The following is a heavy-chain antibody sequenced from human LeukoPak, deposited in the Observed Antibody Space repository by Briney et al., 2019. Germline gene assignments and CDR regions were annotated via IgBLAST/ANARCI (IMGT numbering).Heavy chain of an antibody. Sequence: GGSLRLSCAASGFTFNNYAMSWVRQAPGKGLEGVSAISGSGDSTYYADSVKGRFTISRDNSKNTLYLQMNSLRAEDTAVFYCAKADIGVAPYNWFDPWGQGTLVTVSS. CDR2: ISGSGDST. J-gene: IGHJ5*02. CDR3: AKADIGVAPYNWFDP. D-gene: IGHD5-12*01. V-gene: IGHV3-23*01. CDR1: GFTFNNYA.